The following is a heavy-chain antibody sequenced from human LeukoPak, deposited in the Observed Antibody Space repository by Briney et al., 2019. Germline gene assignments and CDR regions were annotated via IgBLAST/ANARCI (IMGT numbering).Heavy chain of an antibody. CDR3: AKAEGFFGGYYDH. V-gene: IGHV3-9*01. Sequence: SGRSLRLSCAASGFTFDDYAMHWVRQAPGKGLEWVSGISWNSGSIDYADSVKGRFIISRDNAKNSLYLQMNSLRAEDTAFYYCAKAEGFFGGYYDHWGQGTLVTVSS. J-gene: IGHJ4*02. CDR2: ISWNSGSI. CDR1: GFTFDDYA. D-gene: IGHD4-23*01.